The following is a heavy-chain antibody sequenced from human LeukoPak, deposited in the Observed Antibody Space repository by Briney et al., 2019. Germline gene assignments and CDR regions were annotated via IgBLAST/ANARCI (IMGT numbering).Heavy chain of an antibody. J-gene: IGHJ6*02. Sequence: SSQTLSLTCAVSGGSISSGGYYWSWIRQHPGKGLEWIGYIYYSGSTYYNPSLKSRVTISVDTSKNQFSLKLSSVTAADTAVYYCAREGILGYCSSTSCYRIDYGMDVWGQGTTVTVSS. CDR2: IYYSGST. D-gene: IGHD2-2*02. CDR3: AREGILGYCSSTSCYRIDYGMDV. V-gene: IGHV4-31*11. CDR1: GGSISSGGYY.